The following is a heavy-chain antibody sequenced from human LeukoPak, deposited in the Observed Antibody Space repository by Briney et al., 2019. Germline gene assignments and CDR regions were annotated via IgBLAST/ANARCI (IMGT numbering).Heavy chain of an antibody. CDR2: ISGSGGST. D-gene: IGHD3-22*01. Sequence: GGSLRLSCAASGFTFSSYAMSWVRQAPGKGLEWVSAISGSGGSTYYADSVKGRFTISRDNSKNTLYLQMNSLRAEDTAVYYCAKDLTIVVASMLGAFDIWGQGTMVTVSS. CDR1: GFTFSSYA. CDR3: AKDLTIVVASMLGAFDI. J-gene: IGHJ3*02. V-gene: IGHV3-23*01.